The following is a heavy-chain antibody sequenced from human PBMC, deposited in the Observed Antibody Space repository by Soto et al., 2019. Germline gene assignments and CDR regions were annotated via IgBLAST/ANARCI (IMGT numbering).Heavy chain of an antibody. CDR3: ASSTGYRIFDC. D-gene: IGHD3-9*01. J-gene: IGHJ4*02. CDR1: GFSLSTTGVG. CDR2: IFWDDDK. V-gene: IGHV2-5*02. Sequence: QITLKESGPTLVKPTQTLTLTCTFSGFSLSTTGVGVGWIRQPPGKALEWLALIFWDDDKLYSPSLKSRLTITKDTSKTQVVLTMTNMDPVDTATYYCASSTGYRIFDCWGQGTLVAVSS.